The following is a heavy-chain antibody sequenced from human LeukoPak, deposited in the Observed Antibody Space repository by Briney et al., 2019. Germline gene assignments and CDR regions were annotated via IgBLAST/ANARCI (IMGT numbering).Heavy chain of an antibody. Sequence: GGSLRLSCAASGFTFSSYAMSWVRQAPGKGLEWVSAISGSGGSTYYADSVKGRFTISRDNSKNTLYLQMNSLRAEDTAVYYCAKWTYYDFWSGYSAPAGWTTYYFDYWGQGTLVTVSS. CDR3: AKWTYYDFWSGYSAPAGWTTYYFDY. D-gene: IGHD3-3*01. CDR1: GFTFSSYA. J-gene: IGHJ4*02. V-gene: IGHV3-23*01. CDR2: ISGSGGST.